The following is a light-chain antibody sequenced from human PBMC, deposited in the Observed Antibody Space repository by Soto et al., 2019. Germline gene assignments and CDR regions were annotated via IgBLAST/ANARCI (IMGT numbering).Light chain of an antibody. CDR2: GAS. V-gene: IGKV3-20*01. J-gene: IGKJ1*01. CDR1: QSVASNY. Sequence: EIVLTQSPDTLSLSPGERATLSCRTSQSVASNYLAWYQQKPGQSPRLLIYGASSSATGVPHRFSGSGSGTDFTLTINRLEPEDFVVYYCQQYGSSPWTFGLGTKVEIK. CDR3: QQYGSSPWT.